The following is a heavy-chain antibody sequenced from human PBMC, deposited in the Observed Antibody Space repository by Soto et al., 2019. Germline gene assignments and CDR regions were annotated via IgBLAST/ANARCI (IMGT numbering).Heavy chain of an antibody. CDR2: IYWDDDK. Sequence: QITLKESGPTLVKPTQTLTLTCTFSGFSLRTGGAGVGWLRQPPGKAPEWLALIYWDDDKRYSPSLKSRLAITKDTSKNQNVLTMTTMAPVDTATYYCARRRYGDYANYYFDYWGQGTLVTVSS. CDR1: GFSLRTGGAG. J-gene: IGHJ4*02. V-gene: IGHV2-5*02. D-gene: IGHD4-17*01. CDR3: ARRRYGDYANYYFDY.